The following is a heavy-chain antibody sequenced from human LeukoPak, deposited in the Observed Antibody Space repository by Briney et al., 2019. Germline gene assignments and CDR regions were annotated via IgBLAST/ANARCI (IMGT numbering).Heavy chain of an antibody. CDR1: GFTFSIFG. Sequence: GGSLRLSCAASGFTFSIFGMSWIRQAPGKGLEWVSYISSSGSTIYYADSVKGRFTISRDNAKNSLYLQMNSLRAEDTAVYYCARADYYDSSGYSPGAFDIWGQGTMVTVSS. J-gene: IGHJ3*02. CDR3: ARADYYDSSGYSPGAFDI. V-gene: IGHV3-11*01. CDR2: ISSSGSTI. D-gene: IGHD3-22*01.